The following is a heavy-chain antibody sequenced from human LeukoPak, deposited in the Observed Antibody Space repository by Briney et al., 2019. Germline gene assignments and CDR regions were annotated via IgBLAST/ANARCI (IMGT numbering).Heavy chain of an antibody. D-gene: IGHD2-21*01. CDR3: AKICCGGPGY. J-gene: IGHJ4*02. CDR2: ISYDGSNK. V-gene: IGHV3-30-3*02. Sequence: QPGRSLRLSCAASGFAFSSYAIHWVRQAPGKGLEWVAVISYDGSNKYYADSVKGRFTISGDNSKNTLDLQMHSLRAEDTAVYYCAKICCGGPGYWGQGTLVTVSS. CDR1: GFAFSSYA.